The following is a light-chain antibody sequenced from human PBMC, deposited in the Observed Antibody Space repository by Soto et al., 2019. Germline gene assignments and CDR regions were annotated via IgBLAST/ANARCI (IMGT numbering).Light chain of an antibody. CDR3: SSYAGRKNFDA. Sequence: QSVLTQPPSASGSPGHSVTISCTGTSNDIGAYNYVSWYQQHPGKAPKVIIYEVTKRPSGVPDRFSGSKFGNSASLTVSGLQPEDEAEYHCSSYAGRKNFDAFGTGTKATVL. CDR1: SNDIGAYNY. J-gene: IGLJ1*01. CDR2: EVT. V-gene: IGLV2-8*01.